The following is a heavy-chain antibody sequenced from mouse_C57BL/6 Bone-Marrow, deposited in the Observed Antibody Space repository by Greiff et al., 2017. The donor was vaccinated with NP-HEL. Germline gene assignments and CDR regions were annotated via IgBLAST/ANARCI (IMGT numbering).Heavy chain of an antibody. CDR2: ISDGGSYT. Sequence: EVKLMESGGGLVKPGGSLKLSCAASGFTFSSYAMSWVRQTPEKRLEWVATISDGGSYTYYPANVKGRFTISRDNAKNNLFLQMSHLKAEDTAMYYCASDRGYHDEGDDFDYWGQGTTLTFAS. V-gene: IGHV5-4*03. CDR1: GFTFSSYA. D-gene: IGHD2-2*01. J-gene: IGHJ2*01. CDR3: ASDRGYHDEGDDFDY.